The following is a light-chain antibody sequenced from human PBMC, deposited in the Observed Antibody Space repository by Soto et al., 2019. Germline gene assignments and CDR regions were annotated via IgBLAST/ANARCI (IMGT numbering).Light chain of an antibody. CDR2: WAS. Sequence: DIVMTQSPDSLAVSLGERATINCKSSQSILYTPNNNNYLAWFQQKPGQPPRLLIYWASTRESGVPDRFSGSASGTDFTLTISSLQAEDVAVYYCQQYYTTFPTFGQGTKVEIK. CDR3: QQYYTTFPT. V-gene: IGKV4-1*01. J-gene: IGKJ1*01. CDR1: QSILYTPNNNNY.